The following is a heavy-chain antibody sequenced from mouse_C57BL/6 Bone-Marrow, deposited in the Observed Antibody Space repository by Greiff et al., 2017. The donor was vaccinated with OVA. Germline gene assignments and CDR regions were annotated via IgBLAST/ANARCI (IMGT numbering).Heavy chain of an antibody. CDR1: GYTFTSYW. V-gene: IGHV1-64*01. CDR2: IHPNSGST. D-gene: IGHD1-1*01. Sequence: QAQLQQPGAELVKPGASVKLSCKASGYTFTSYWMHWVKQRPGQGLEWIGMIHPNSGSTNYNEKFKSKATLTVDKSSSTAYMQLSSLTSEDSAVYYCARFRARGSSYWGQGTTLTVSS. J-gene: IGHJ2*01. CDR3: ARFRARGSSY.